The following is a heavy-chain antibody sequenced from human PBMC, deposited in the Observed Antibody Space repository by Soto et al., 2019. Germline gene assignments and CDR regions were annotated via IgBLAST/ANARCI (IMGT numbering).Heavy chain of an antibody. D-gene: IGHD3-3*01. Sequence: SVKVSCKASGGTFSSYTISWVRQAPGQGLEWMGRIIPILGIANYAQKFQGRVTITADKSTSTAYMELSSLRSEDTAVYYCARDYYDFWSGPDAFDIWGQGTMVTVSS. V-gene: IGHV1-69*04. CDR2: IIPILGIA. J-gene: IGHJ3*02. CDR1: GGTFSSYT. CDR3: ARDYYDFWSGPDAFDI.